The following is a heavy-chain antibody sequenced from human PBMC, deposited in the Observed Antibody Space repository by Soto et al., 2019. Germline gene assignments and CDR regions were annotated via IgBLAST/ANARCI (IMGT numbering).Heavy chain of an antibody. CDR1: GGSISSYY. Sequence: TSETLSLTCTVSGGSISSYYWSWIRQPAGKGLEWIGRIYTSGSTNYNPSLKSRVTMSVDTSKNQFSLKLSSVTAADTAVYYCAKGMVYAPGGYYYYGMDVWGQGTTVTVSS. D-gene: IGHD2-8*01. CDR3: AKGMVYAPGGYYYYGMDV. J-gene: IGHJ6*02. CDR2: IYTSGST. V-gene: IGHV4-4*07.